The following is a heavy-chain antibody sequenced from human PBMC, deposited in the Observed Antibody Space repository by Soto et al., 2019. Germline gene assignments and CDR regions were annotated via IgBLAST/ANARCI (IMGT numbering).Heavy chain of an antibody. CDR1: GYTFTSYA. V-gene: IGHV1-3*01. CDR2: INAGNGNT. J-gene: IGHJ6*02. D-gene: IGHD6-13*01. Sequence: GASVKVSCKASGYTFTSYAMHWVRQAPGQRLEWMGWINAGNGNTKYSQKFQGRVTITRDTSASTAYMELSSLRSEDTAVYYCARISSSWAAYYYGMDVWVQGTTVTVSS. CDR3: ARISSSWAAYYYGMDV.